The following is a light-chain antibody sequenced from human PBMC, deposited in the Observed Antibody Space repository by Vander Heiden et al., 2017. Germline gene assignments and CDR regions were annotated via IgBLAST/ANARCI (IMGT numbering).Light chain of an antibody. CDR2: AAS. Sequence: AIRMTPFLSSFSASAGDRVTITCRASQSISSYLAWYQQKPGKAPKLLIYAASTLQSGVPSRFSGSGSGTDFTLTISCLQSEDFATYYCQQYYSYPYTFGQGTKLEIK. CDR1: QSISSY. CDR3: QQYYSYPYT. V-gene: IGKV1-8*01. J-gene: IGKJ2*01.